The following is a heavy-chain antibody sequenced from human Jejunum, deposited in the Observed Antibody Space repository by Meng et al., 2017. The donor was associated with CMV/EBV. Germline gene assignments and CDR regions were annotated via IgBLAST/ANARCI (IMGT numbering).Heavy chain of an antibody. Sequence: QVQLVPSGAEVKKPGASVKVSCRASGYTFSTYGITWVRQAPGQGLEWMGWISVDNGNTNYAQKFQGRVTMTTHTSTSTAYMELTGLRSDDTAVYYCARVSNTCLECWFDPWGQGTLVTVSS. CDR1: GYTFSTYG. CDR2: ISVDNGNT. J-gene: IGHJ5*02. CDR3: ARVSNTCLECWFDP. V-gene: IGHV1-18*01. D-gene: IGHD3-3*01.